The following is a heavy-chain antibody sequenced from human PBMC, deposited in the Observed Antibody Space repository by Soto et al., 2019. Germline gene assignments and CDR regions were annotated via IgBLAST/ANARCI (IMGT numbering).Heavy chain of an antibody. D-gene: IGHD6-13*01. CDR2: ISSSGSTI. CDR1: GFTFSDYY. J-gene: IGHJ3*02. Sequence: GGSLRLSCAASGFTFSDYYMSWIRQAPGKGLEWVSYISSSGSTIYYADSVKGRFTISRDNAKNSLYLQMNSLRAEDTAVYYCARTSIAAAGTYAFDIWGQGTMVTVSS. CDR3: ARTSIAAAGTYAFDI. V-gene: IGHV3-11*01.